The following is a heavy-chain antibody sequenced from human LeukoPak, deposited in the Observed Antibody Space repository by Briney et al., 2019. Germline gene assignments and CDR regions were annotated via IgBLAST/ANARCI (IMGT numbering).Heavy chain of an antibody. CDR3: ARRWYFDL. CDR1: GFTFSIYA. J-gene: IGHJ2*01. Sequence: GGSPRLSCAASGFTFSIYAMHWVRQAPGKGLEWVAVIPNDGSDKYYADSVKGRFTISRDNSKSTLYLQMNSLRTEDTAVYYCARRWYFDLWGRGTLVTVSS. CDR2: IPNDGSDK. V-gene: IGHV3-30*04.